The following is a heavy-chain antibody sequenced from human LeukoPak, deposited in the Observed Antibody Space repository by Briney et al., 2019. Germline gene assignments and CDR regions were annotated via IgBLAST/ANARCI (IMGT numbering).Heavy chain of an antibody. CDR2: IYTSGST. CDR3: ARDPDY. J-gene: IGHJ4*02. Sequence: SSETLSLTCTVSGGSISSGSYYWSWIRQPAGKGLEWIGRIYTSGSTNSNPSLKSRVTISVDTSKNQFSQKLSSVTAADTAGYYCARDPDYWGQGTLVTVSS. CDR1: GGSISSGSYY. V-gene: IGHV4-61*02.